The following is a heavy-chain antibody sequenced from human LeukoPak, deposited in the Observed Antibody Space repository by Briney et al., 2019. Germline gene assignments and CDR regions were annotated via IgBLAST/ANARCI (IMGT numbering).Heavy chain of an antibody. CDR3: ARHLYDSSGYYYYYGMDV. Sequence: GGSLRLSCAASGFTFSSYGMSWVRQTPGKGLEWVSVIGGSSTDAGRTNHADSVKGRFTISRDNSKNTLYLQIKSLRAEDTAVYYCARHLYDSSGYYYYYGMDVWGQGTTVTVSS. CDR2: IGGSSTDAGRT. V-gene: IGHV3-23*01. J-gene: IGHJ6*02. D-gene: IGHD3-22*01. CDR1: GFTFSSYG.